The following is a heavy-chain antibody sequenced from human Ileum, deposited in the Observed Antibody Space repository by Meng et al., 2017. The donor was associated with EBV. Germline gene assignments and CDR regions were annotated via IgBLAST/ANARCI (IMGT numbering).Heavy chain of an antibody. CDR2: IFYRGNT. V-gene: IGHV4-39*07. Sequence: QFQRRWSGPGLVRPSEPLSPTCSVSGDSMSSSNYYWGWIRQSPGKALECIGTIFYRGNTFYNPSLKTRLTISVDTSKNEFSLNLKSVTAADTAVYYCVSAYDYGDYEAFAYWGLGSLVTVSS. CDR3: VSAYDYGDYEAFAY. D-gene: IGHD4-17*01. J-gene: IGHJ4*02. CDR1: GDSMSSSNYY.